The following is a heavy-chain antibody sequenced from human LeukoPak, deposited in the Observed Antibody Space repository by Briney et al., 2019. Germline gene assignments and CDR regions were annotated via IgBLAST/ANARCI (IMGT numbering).Heavy chain of an antibody. CDR2: IYYSGST. CDR1: GGSISSSSYY. D-gene: IGHD6-13*01. CDR3: AREVRSHSSSWYGYYYYYMDV. V-gene: IGHV4-39*07. Sequence: SETLSLTCTVSGGSISSSSYYWGWIRQPPGKGLEWIGSIYYSGSTYYNPSLKSRVTISVDTSKNQFSLKLSSVTAADTAVYYCAREVRSHSSSWYGYYYYYMDVWDKGTTVTVSS. J-gene: IGHJ6*03.